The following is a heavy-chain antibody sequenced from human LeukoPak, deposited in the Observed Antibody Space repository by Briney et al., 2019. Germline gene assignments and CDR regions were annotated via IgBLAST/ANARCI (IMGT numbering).Heavy chain of an antibody. Sequence: GGSLRLSCAASGFTFSSYSMDWVRQAPGKGLEWVSYISAISSSSTYYADSVKGRFTISRDNAKNSLYLQMNSLRAEDTAVYYCARDFHRRYYDSSGYNAFDIWGQGTMVTVSS. CDR2: ISAISSSST. CDR3: ARDFHRRYYDSSGYNAFDI. D-gene: IGHD3-22*01. CDR1: GFTFSSYS. V-gene: IGHV3-48*04. J-gene: IGHJ3*02.